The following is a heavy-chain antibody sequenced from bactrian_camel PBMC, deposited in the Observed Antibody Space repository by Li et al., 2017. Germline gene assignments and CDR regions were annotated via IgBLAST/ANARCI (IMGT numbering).Heavy chain of an antibody. CDR1: GYTYNNRC. D-gene: IGHD1*01. Sequence: VQLVESGGGSVQAGGSLRLSCAVSGYTYNNRCMGWFRQAPGKEREGVAAIHTSAGSTYYADSVKGRFTNSKDNAKNTTYLQMNNLKSEDMGMYFCANAPWYTHFSWWGQGTQVTVS. V-gene: IGHV3S1*01. J-gene: IGHJ4*01. CDR2: IHTSAGST. CDR3: ANAPWYTHFSW.